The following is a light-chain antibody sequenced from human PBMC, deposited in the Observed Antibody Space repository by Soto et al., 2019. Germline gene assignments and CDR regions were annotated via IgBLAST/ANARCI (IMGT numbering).Light chain of an antibody. CDR2: GAS. V-gene: IGKV3-15*01. CDR3: QQYNKWPLT. Sequence: ERVMTQSPATLSVSPGERATLSCRASQSVYSNLARYQQKPGQAPRLLIYGASTSSTGIPARFSGIGSGTDFTLTITSLQSDYFAVYYCQQYNKWPLTFGGGTKVEIK. J-gene: IGKJ4*01. CDR1: QSVYSN.